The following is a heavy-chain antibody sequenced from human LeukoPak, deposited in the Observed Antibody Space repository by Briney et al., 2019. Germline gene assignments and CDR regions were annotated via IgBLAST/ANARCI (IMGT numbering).Heavy chain of an antibody. J-gene: IGHJ4*02. CDR1: GGSISTSSYY. Sequence: SETLSLTCTVSGGSISTSSYYWSWIRQPPGKRLEWIGTIYYTGSTYYNPSLKSRVTISVDASKNQFSLKLSSVTAADTAVYYCARRPGSGSRHFDYWGQGTLATVSS. D-gene: IGHD3-10*01. V-gene: IGHV4-39*01. CDR2: IYYTGST. CDR3: ARRPGSGSRHFDY.